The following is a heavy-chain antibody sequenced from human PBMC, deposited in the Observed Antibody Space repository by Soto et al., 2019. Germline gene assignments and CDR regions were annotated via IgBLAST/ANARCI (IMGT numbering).Heavy chain of an antibody. D-gene: IGHD3-10*01. J-gene: IGHJ6*02. Sequence: PGGSLRLSCAASGFTFSSYGTHWVRQAPGKGLEWVAVISYDGSNKYYADSVKGRFTISRDNSKNTLYLQMNSLRAEDTAVYYCAKDRYYGSGSHLRSYYYGMDVWGQGTTVTVSS. V-gene: IGHV3-30*18. CDR3: AKDRYYGSGSHLRSYYYGMDV. CDR1: GFTFSSYG. CDR2: ISYDGSNK.